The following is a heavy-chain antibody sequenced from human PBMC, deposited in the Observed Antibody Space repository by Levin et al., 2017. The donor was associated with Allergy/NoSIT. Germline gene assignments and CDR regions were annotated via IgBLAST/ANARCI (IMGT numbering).Heavy chain of an antibody. CDR2: INHSGGA. V-gene: IGHV4-34*01. J-gene: IGHJ4*02. Sequence: SETLSLTCAVSGASFSGYSYTWMRQPPGRGLEWIGEINHSGGATYNPSLKSRVTISVDTSKSQFSLKLSSVTAADTAVYYCARSGNRNYVDPSASHLAYWGQGTLVTVSS. D-gene: IGHD3-16*01. CDR1: GASFSGYS. CDR3: ARSGNRNYVDPSASHLAY.